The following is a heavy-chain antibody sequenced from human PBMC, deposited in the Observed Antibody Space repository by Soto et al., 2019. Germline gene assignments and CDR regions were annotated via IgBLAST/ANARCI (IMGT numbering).Heavy chain of an antibody. D-gene: IGHD3-22*01. J-gene: IGHJ3*02. Sequence: QVQRVQSGAEVKKPGSSVKVSCKASGGTFSSYAISWVRQAPGQGLEWMGGIIPIFGTANYAQKFQGRVTITADESTSTAYMELSSLRSEDTAVYYCAGYYYDSSGYWNAFDIWGQGTMVTVSS. CDR3: AGYYYDSSGYWNAFDI. CDR2: IIPIFGTA. V-gene: IGHV1-69*01. CDR1: GGTFSSYA.